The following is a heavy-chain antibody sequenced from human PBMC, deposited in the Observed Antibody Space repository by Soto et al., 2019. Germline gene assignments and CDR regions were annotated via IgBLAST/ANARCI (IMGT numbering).Heavy chain of an antibody. J-gene: IGHJ6*03. CDR1: GYSFTSYW. V-gene: IGHV5-51*01. CDR3: ARHNTGQDYYYYMDV. CDR2: IYPGDSDT. Sequence: GESLKISCKGSGYSFTSYWIGWVRQMPGKGLEWMGIIYPGDSDTRYSPSFQGQVTISADKSISTAYLQWSSLKASDTAMYYCARHNTGQDYYYYMDVWGKGTTVTVSS.